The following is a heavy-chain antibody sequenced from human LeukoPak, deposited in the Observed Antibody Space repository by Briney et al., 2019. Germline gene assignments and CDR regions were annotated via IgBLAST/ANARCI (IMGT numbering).Heavy chain of an antibody. CDR2: IKQDGSEK. CDR1: GFTFSSYW. V-gene: IGHV3-7*01. D-gene: IGHD3-22*01. Sequence: PGGSLRLSCAASGFTFSSYWMSWVRQAPGKGLEWVANIKQDGSEKYYVDSVKGRFTISRDNAKNSLYLQMNSLRAEDTAVYYCARPGHYDSSGYSYYYGVDVWGQGTTVTVSS. J-gene: IGHJ6*02. CDR3: ARPGHYDSSGYSYYYGVDV.